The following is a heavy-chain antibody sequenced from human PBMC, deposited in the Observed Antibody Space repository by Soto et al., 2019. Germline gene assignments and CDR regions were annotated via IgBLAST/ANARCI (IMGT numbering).Heavy chain of an antibody. D-gene: IGHD5-12*01. J-gene: IGHJ4*02. CDR3: ARGQSGYAEAGY. Sequence: EVQLVESGGGLVQPGGSLRLSCAASGFTFSGYWMSWVRQAPGKGLEWVANIKQDGSQKYYVDSVRGPFTIHRDNAENSLYLQMNSLRAEDTAVYYCARGQSGYAEAGYWGQGTLVTVSS. CDR1: GFTFSGYW. CDR2: IKQDGSQK. V-gene: IGHV3-7*01.